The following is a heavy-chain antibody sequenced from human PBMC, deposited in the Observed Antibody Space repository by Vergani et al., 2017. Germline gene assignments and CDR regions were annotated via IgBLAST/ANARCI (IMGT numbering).Heavy chain of an antibody. CDR2: IYYSGST. CDR3: ARHDYDFWSGYYPHDAFDI. D-gene: IGHD3-3*01. Sequence: QLQLQESGPGLVKPSETLSLTCTVSGGSISSSSYYWGWIRQPPGKGLEWIGSIYYSGSTYYNPSLKSRVTISVDTSKNPFSLKLSSVTAADTAVYYCARHDYDFWSGYYPHDAFDIWGQGTMVTVSS. J-gene: IGHJ3*02. V-gene: IGHV4-39*01. CDR1: GGSISSSSYY.